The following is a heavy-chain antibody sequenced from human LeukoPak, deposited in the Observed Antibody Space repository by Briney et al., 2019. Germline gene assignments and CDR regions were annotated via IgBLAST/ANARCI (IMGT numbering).Heavy chain of an antibody. V-gene: IGHV5-51*01. CDR1: GYSFTSYW. D-gene: IGHD2-15*01. J-gene: IGHJ4*02. CDR2: IYPGDSDT. Sequence: GESLKISCKGSGYSFTSYWIGWVRQMPGKGLEWMGIIYPGDSDTRYSPSFQGQVTISADKYISTAYLQWSSLKASDTAVYYCASHGTLGGYYFDYWGQGTLVTVSS. CDR3: ASHGTLGGYYFDY.